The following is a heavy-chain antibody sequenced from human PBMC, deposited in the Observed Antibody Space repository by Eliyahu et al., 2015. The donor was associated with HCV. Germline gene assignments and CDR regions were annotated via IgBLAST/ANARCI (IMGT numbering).Heavy chain of an antibody. J-gene: IGHJ6*03. D-gene: IGHD3-9*01. V-gene: IGHV1-46*01. CDR2: INPSGGST. CDR3: ARAGFLTGYYNDLYYYYYMDF. Sequence: GLEWMGIINPSGGSTTYAQQFQGRVTMTRDTSTDTVYMELNSLRSEDTAVYYCARAGFLTGYYNDLYYYYYMDFWGKGTTVTVSS.